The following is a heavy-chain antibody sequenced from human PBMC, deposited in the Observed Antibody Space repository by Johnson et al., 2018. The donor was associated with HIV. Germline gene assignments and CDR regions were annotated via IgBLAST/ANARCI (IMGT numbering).Heavy chain of an antibody. CDR1: GFTFSYYA. V-gene: IGHV3-30*04. J-gene: IGHJ3*02. CDR2: ISHDGSNR. Sequence: QVKLVESGGGVVQPGRSLRLSCAASGFTFSYYAMHWVRQAPGKGLEWMAVISHDGSNRYYADSVKGRFTISRDNSKNTLYLQTNSLRGEDTAVYYCARDREYGLAWGWALDIWGQGTMVTVSS. D-gene: IGHD6-19*01. CDR3: ARDREYGLAWGWALDI.